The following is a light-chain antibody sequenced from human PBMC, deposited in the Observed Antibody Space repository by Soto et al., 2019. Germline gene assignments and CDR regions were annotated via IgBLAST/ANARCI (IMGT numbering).Light chain of an antibody. Sequence: QSVLTQPPSVSGAPGQRVTISCTGSSSNIGAGYDAHWYQQLPGKVPKLLIYGDTNRPSGVPDRFSGSKSGTSASLAITGLQPEDEADYYCQSYDNSRSGPVFGPGTKVTVL. CDR1: SSNIGAGYD. V-gene: IGLV1-40*01. CDR3: QSYDNSRSGPV. CDR2: GDT. J-gene: IGLJ1*01.